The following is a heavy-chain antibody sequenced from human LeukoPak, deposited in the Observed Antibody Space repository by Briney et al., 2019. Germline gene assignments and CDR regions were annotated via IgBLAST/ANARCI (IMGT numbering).Heavy chain of an antibody. V-gene: IGHV1-69*06. J-gene: IGHJ3*02. CDR2: IIPMFGAA. CDR3: ARRSGYIWDAFDI. D-gene: IGHD3-16*01. Sequence: SVKVSCKASGGTFSSHTIHWVRQAPGQGLEWMGGIIPMFGAANYAQKFQGRVTIYADKPTNTAYIELNSLRSEDTAVYYCARRSGYIWDAFDIWGQGTIVTVSS. CDR1: GGTFSSHT.